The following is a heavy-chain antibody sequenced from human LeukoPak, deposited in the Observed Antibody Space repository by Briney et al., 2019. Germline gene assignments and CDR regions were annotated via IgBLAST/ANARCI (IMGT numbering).Heavy chain of an antibody. V-gene: IGHV5-51*01. J-gene: IGHJ5*02. Sequence: GESLKISCKGSGYSFTSYWIGWVRPMPGKGLGWMGIIYPGDSDTRYSPSFQGQVTISADKSISTAYLQWSSLKASDTAMYYCARGSVPAAPPGCWFDPWGQGTLVTVSS. CDR3: ARGSVPAAPPGCWFDP. D-gene: IGHD2-2*01. CDR2: IYPGDSDT. CDR1: GYSFTSYW.